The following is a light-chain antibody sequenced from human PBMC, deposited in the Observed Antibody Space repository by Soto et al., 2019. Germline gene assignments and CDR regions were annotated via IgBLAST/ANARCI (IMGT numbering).Light chain of an antibody. CDR1: SGQSSYT. Sequence: QLVLTQSPSASASLGASVKLTCTLSSGQSSYTIAWHQQQPEKGPRYLMTLNSDGSHSKGDGIPDRFSGSSSGAERYLSIFSLQSEDEADYYCQTWGTGIEVFGGGTKLTVL. J-gene: IGLJ3*02. CDR2: LNSDGSH. CDR3: QTWGTGIEV. V-gene: IGLV4-69*01.